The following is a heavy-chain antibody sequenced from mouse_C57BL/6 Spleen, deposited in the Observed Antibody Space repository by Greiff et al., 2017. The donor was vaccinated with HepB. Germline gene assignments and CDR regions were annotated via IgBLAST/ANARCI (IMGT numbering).Heavy chain of an antibody. J-gene: IGHJ2*01. Sequence: EVMLVESGGGLVKPGGSLKLSCAASGFTFSDYGMHWVRQAPEKGLEWVAYISSGSSTIYYADTVKGRFTISRDNAKNTLFLQMTSLRSEDTAMYYCARAAVVARRYFDYWGQGTTLTVSS. CDR2: ISSGSSTI. V-gene: IGHV5-17*01. CDR3: ARAAVVARRYFDY. CDR1: GFTFSDYG. D-gene: IGHD1-1*01.